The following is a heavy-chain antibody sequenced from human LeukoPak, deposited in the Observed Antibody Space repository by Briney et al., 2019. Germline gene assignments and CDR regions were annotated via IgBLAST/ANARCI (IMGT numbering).Heavy chain of an antibody. D-gene: IGHD3-10*01. Sequence: ASVKVSCRASGYTFTNYGICWLRQAPGQGLEWMGWISAYSGYKADTNYAQKLQDRVTMTTDTSTSTAYMELRSLRSDDTAVYYCARGVALRGSGSPFDYWGQGTLVTVSS. CDR1: GYTFTNYG. V-gene: IGHV1-18*04. CDR3: ARGVALRGSGSPFDY. CDR2: ISAYSGYKADT. J-gene: IGHJ4*02.